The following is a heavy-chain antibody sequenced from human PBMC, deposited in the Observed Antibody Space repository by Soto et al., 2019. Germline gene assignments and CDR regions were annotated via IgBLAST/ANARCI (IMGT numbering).Heavy chain of an antibody. Sequence: SETLSLTCTVSGGSISSSSYYWGWIRQPPGKGLEWIGNVYYGGSTYYNPSLKSRVTISVETSKSQFSLKLSSVTAADTAVYYCVGGDYYHSSGYYFYYTMDVWGQGTTVTVSS. D-gene: IGHD3-22*01. CDR2: VYYGGST. V-gene: IGHV4-39*01. CDR3: VGGDYYHSSGYYFYYTMDV. CDR1: GGSISSSSYY. J-gene: IGHJ6*02.